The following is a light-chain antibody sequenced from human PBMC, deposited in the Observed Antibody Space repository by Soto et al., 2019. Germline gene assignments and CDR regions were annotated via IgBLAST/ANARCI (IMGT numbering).Light chain of an antibody. CDR1: QSLLHSNGYNY. CDR3: MQALQTPYT. V-gene: IGKV2-28*01. J-gene: IGKJ2*01. CDR2: LGS. Sequence: DIVMTQSPLSLPVTPGKPASISCRSSQSLLHSNGYNYLDWYLQKPGQSPQLLIYLGSNRASGGPDRFSGSGSGTDFTLKISRVEAEDVGIYYCMQALQTPYTFGQGTKLEIK.